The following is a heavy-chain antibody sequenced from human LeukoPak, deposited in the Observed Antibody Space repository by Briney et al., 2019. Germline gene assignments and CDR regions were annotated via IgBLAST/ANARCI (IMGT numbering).Heavy chain of an antibody. J-gene: IGHJ6*03. V-gene: IGHV4-34*01. CDR1: GGSFRGYY. CDR2: INHSGST. D-gene: IGHD3-10*01. Sequence: SETLSLTCVVYGGSFRGYYWSWIRQPSGKGLEWIGEINHSGSTNYNPSLKSRVTISVDTSKNQFSLKLSSVTAADTAVYYCARDVKSRRRQWFGELSVYYYYYMDVWGKGTTVTISS. CDR3: ARDVKSRRRQWFGELSVYYYYYMDV.